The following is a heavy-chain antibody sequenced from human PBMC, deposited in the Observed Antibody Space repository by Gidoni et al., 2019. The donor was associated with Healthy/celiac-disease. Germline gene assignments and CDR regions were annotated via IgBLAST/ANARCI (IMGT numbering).Heavy chain of an antibody. D-gene: IGHD5-18*01. CDR3: ARVPMIQLWSDY. Sequence: QVQLVESGGGVVQPGRSLRLSCAASGFTCSSYAMHWVRQAPGKGLEWVAVISYDGSNKYYADSVKGRFTISRDNSKNTLYLQMNSLRAEDTAVYYCARVPMIQLWSDYWGQGTLVTVSS. V-gene: IGHV3-30-3*01. J-gene: IGHJ4*02. CDR2: ISYDGSNK. CDR1: GFTCSSYA.